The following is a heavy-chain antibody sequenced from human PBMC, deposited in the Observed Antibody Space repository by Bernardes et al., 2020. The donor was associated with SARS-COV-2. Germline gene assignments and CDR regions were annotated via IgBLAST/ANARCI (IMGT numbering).Heavy chain of an antibody. CDR2: IYHSGST. D-gene: IGHD3-22*01. V-gene: IGHV4-59*02. CDR1: GDSVGNYC. J-gene: IGHJ3*01. CDR3: AREGYYDSRGYYQHDAFDV. Sequence: SLTSTITGDSVGNYCKSWIRQQRGKELEWIGYIYHSGSTNYNPSLKSRVTISVDTSKNQFSLKLSSVTAADTAVYHCAREGYYDSRGYYQHDAFDVWGQGTVVTLPS.